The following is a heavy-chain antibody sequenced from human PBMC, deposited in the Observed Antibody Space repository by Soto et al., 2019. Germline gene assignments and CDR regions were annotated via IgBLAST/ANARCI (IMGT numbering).Heavy chain of an antibody. CDR2: IYYSGGT. D-gene: IGHD1-1*01. Sequence: SETLSLTCIVSGGSMTNFYWSWIRQPPGKGLEWIGCIYYSGGTNYNPSLKSRATISVDTSRNQFSLELASVTAADTAVYYCARDHGPTGTFDYWGKGSLVPVPS. V-gene: IGHV4-59*01. J-gene: IGHJ4*02. CDR3: ARDHGPTGTFDY. CDR1: GGSMTNFY.